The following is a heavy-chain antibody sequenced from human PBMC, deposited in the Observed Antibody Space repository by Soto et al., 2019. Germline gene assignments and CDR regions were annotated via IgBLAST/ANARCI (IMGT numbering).Heavy chain of an antibody. J-gene: IGHJ4*02. D-gene: IGHD3-3*01. CDR2: INAGNGNT. CDR3: ARDQYITIFGVVIIGY. Sequence: QVQLVQSGAEVKKPGASVKVSCKASGYTFTSYAIHWVRQAPGQRLEWMGWINAGNGNTKYSQKFQGRVTITRDTSAITAYMELSSLRSEDTAVYYCARDQYITIFGVVIIGYWGQGTLVTVSS. V-gene: IGHV1-3*01. CDR1: GYTFTSYA.